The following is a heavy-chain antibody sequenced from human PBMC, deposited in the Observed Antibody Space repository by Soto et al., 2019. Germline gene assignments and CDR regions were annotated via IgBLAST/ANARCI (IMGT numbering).Heavy chain of an antibody. J-gene: IGHJ4*02. V-gene: IGHV4-31*03. Sequence: SETLSLTCTVSGGSISSGGYYWGWIRQHPGKGLEWIGYIYYSGSTYYNPSLKSRVTISVDTSKNQFSLKLSSVTAADTAVYYCAREGGIVGATAADYWGQGTLVTVSS. CDR2: IYYSGST. CDR3: AREGGIVGATAADY. CDR1: GGSISSGGYY. D-gene: IGHD1-26*01.